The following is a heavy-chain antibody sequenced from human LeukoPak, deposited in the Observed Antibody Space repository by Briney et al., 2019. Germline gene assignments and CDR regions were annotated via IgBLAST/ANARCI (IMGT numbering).Heavy chain of an antibody. CDR3: AKDHRRGYSSSWLFDY. CDR1: GFTFSSYG. J-gene: IGHJ4*02. D-gene: IGHD6-13*01. Sequence: GGSLRLSCAASGFTFSSYGMHWVRQAPGKGLEWVAFIRYDGSNKYYADSVKGRLTISRDNSKNTLYLQMNSLRAEDTAVYYCAKDHRRGYSSSWLFDYWGQGTLVTVSS. V-gene: IGHV3-30*02. CDR2: IRYDGSNK.